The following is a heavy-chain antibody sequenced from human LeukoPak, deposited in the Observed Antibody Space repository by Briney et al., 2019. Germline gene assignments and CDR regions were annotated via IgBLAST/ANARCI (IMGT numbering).Heavy chain of an antibody. D-gene: IGHD3-16*02. CDR1: GFTFSRYA. CDR2: ISSNGGST. Sequence: GGSLRLSCSVSGFTFSRYAMHWVRQTPGKGLEHVSGISSNGGSTYYADSVKGRFTISRDNSKNTLYLQMNSLRAEDTAVYYCAKDNELEGWLSDLGYWGQGTLVTVSS. J-gene: IGHJ4*02. CDR3: AKDNELEGWLSDLGY. V-gene: IGHV3-64*04.